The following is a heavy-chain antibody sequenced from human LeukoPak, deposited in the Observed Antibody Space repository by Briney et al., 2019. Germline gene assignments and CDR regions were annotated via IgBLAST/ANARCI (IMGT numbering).Heavy chain of an antibody. J-gene: IGHJ4*02. V-gene: IGHV3-33*01. CDR1: GFTFSSYG. CDR3: ARWSRYSSGWYELDY. Sequence: GGSLRLSCAASGFTFSSYGMHWVRQAPGKGLEWVAVIWYDGGNKYYADSVKGRFTISRDNSKKTLYLQMNSLRAEDTAVYYCARWSRYSSGWYELDYWGQGILVTVSS. D-gene: IGHD6-19*01. CDR2: IWYDGGNK.